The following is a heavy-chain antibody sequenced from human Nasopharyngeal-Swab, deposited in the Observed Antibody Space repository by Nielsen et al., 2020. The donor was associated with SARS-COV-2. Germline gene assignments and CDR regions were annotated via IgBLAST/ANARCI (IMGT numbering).Heavy chain of an antibody. D-gene: IGHD4-17*01. CDR1: GFTFSSYA. CDR2: ISYDGSNK. CDR3: ARDYGDWYYGMDV. J-gene: IGHJ6*02. V-gene: IGHV3-30*04. Sequence: GESLKISCAASGFTFSSYAMHWVRQAPGKGLEWVAVISYDGSNKYYADSVKGRFTISRDNSKNSLYLQMNSLRAEDTAVYYCARDYGDWYYGMDVWGQGTTVTVSS.